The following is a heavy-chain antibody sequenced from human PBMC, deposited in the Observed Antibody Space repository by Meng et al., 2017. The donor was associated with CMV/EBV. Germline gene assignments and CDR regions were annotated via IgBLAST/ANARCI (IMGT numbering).Heavy chain of an antibody. CDR1: GFTFSNAW. Sequence: GKSLKISCAASGFTFSNAWMSWVRQAPGKGLEWVGRIKSKTDGGTTDYAAPVKGRFTISRDDSKNTLYLQMNSLKTEDTAVYYCTTSPPYYDFWSGYFLDYWGQGTLVTVSS. V-gene: IGHV3-15*01. CDR3: TTSPPYYDFWSGYFLDY. CDR2: IKSKTDGGTT. J-gene: IGHJ4*02. D-gene: IGHD3-3*01.